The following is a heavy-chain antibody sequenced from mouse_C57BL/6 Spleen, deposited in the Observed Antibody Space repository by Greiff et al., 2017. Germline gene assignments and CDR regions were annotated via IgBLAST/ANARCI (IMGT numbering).Heavy chain of an antibody. CDR2: ISDGGSYT. Sequence: VKLQESGGGLVKPGGSLKLSCAASGFTFSSYAMSWVRQTPEKRLEWVATISDGGSYTYYPDNVKGRFTISRDNAKNNLYLQMSHLKSEDTAMYYCAREHYDYAMDYWGQGTSVTVSS. J-gene: IGHJ4*01. V-gene: IGHV5-4*01. D-gene: IGHD1-2*01. CDR1: GFTFSSYA. CDR3: AREHYDYAMDY.